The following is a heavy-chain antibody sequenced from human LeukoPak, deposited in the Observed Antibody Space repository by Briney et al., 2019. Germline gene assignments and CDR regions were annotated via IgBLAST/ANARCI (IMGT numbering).Heavy chain of an antibody. CDR2: IYTSGST. Sequence: SETLSLTCTVSGGSISSGSYYWSWIRQPAGKGLEWSGRIYTSGSTNYNPSLKIRVTISVGTSKKHFSLKLSFVPPAETAVYYCAREGVGATGLYFYYYMDVWGKGTTVTVS. CDR1: GGSISSGSYY. D-gene: IGHD1-26*01. CDR3: AREGVGATGLYFYYYMDV. V-gene: IGHV4-61*02. J-gene: IGHJ6*03.